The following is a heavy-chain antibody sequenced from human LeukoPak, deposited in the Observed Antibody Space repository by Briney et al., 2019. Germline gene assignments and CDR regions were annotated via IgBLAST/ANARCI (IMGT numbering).Heavy chain of an antibody. V-gene: IGHV1-8*01. J-gene: IGHJ5*02. CDR1: GYTFTSYD. CDR2: MNPNSGNT. D-gene: IGHD6-6*01. CDR3: AREWTFEYSSSHRNYNWFDP. Sequence: GASVKVSCKASGYTFTSYDINWVRQATGQGLEWMGWMNPNSGNTGYAQKFQGRVTITADKSTSTAYMELSSLRSEDTAVYYCAREWTFEYSSSHRNYNWFDPWGQGTLVTVSS.